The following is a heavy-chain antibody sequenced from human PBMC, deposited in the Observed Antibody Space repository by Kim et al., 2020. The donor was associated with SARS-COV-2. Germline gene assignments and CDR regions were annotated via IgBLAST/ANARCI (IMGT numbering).Heavy chain of an antibody. D-gene: IGHD3-10*01. CDR1: GYSISSGYY. CDR2: IYHSGST. CDR3: AREAPFYGSGRDPGD. J-gene: IGHJ4*02. Sequence: SETLSLTCTVSGYSISSGYYWGWIRQPPGKGLEWIGSIYHSGSTYYNPSLKSRVTISVDTSKNQFSLKLSSVTAADTAVYYCAREAPFYGSGRDPGDWGQGTLVTVSS. V-gene: IGHV4-38-2*02.